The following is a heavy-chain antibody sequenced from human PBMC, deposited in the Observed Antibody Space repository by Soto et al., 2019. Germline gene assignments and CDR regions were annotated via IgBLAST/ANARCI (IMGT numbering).Heavy chain of an antibody. CDR3: ARGPYYGPAYCMDV. Sequence: ASVKVSCKASGYIFTDYYIHWVRQAPGQGLEWMGWISPRTGSANFAQRFQGRVSMTRDTSITTAYMELRRLKSDDTAVYYCARGPYYGPAYCMDVWGQGTTVTVSS. J-gene: IGHJ6*02. V-gene: IGHV1-2*02. CDR2: ISPRTGSA. CDR1: GYIFTDYY. D-gene: IGHD3-10*01.